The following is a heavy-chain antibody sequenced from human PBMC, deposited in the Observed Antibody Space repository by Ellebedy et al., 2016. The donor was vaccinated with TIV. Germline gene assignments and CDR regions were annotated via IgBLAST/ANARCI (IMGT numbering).Heavy chain of an antibody. V-gene: IGHV3-30-3*01. CDR2: ITYDGTNK. CDR3: ARDSRVLTDWRYYAMDV. D-gene: IGHD2-15*01. J-gene: IGHJ6*02. CDR1: GFTFSNYA. Sequence: PGGSLRLSCPASGFTFSNYAMHWVRQAPGKGLEWVALITYDGTNKYYADSVKGRFTISRDNSKNTLYLQVNSLRAEDTAVYYCARDSRVLTDWRYYAMDVWGQGTTVTVS.